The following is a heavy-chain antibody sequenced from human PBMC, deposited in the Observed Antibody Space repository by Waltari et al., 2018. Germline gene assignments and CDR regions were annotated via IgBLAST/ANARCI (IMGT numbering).Heavy chain of an antibody. J-gene: IGHJ4*02. CDR3: ASVGVQGVINPL. V-gene: IGHV4-39*07. Sequence: QLQLQESGPGLVKPSETLSLTCTVSGGSISSSSYYWGWIRQPPGKGLGWFGSIYYSWSTYYNPSLKSRVTISVDTSKNQFSLKLSSVTAADTAVYYCASVGVQGVINPLWGQGTLVTVSS. CDR2: IYYSWST. D-gene: IGHD3-10*01. CDR1: GGSISSSSYY.